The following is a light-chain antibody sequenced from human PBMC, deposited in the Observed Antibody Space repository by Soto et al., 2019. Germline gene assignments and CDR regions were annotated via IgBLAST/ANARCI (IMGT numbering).Light chain of an antibody. CDR2: AAS. CDR3: QQYYTYQQT. CDR1: QGISSY. V-gene: IGKV1-8*01. Sequence: AIRMTQSPSSFSASTGDRVTITCRASQGISSYLAWYQQKQGKAPKLLVYAASTLQDGVPSRFSGSGSGTDFTLHSSWLQSEDVATYFCQQYYTYQQTFGQGTKVESK. J-gene: IGKJ2*01.